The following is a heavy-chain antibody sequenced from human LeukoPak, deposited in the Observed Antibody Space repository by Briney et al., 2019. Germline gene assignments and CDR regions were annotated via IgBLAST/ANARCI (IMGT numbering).Heavy chain of an antibody. J-gene: IGHJ4*02. D-gene: IGHD1-26*01. CDR3: TKLVGASPLDY. V-gene: IGHV3-23*01. CDR1: GFTFTNYA. CDR2: IVRSGGST. Sequence: GGSQRLSCAASGFTFTNYAMYSMYWVRQAPGKGLEWVSGIVRSGGSTYYADSVKGRFTISRDNSKNTLYLQMNSLRAEDTAVYYCTKLVGASPLDYWGQGTLVTVSS.